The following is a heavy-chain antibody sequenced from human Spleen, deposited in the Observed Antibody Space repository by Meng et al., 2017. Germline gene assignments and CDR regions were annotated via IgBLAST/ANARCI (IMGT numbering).Heavy chain of an antibody. V-gene: IGHV4-38-2*02. CDR1: GYSISSGYY. CDR3: ARLDYYDSSGYRGQVDY. Sequence: GSLRLSCTVSGYSISSGYYWGWIRQPPGKGLEWIGSIYHSGSTYYNPSLKSRVTISVDTSKNQFSLKLSSVTAADTAVYYCARLDYYDSSGYRGQVDYWGQGTLVTVSS. CDR2: IYHSGST. J-gene: IGHJ4*02. D-gene: IGHD3-22*01.